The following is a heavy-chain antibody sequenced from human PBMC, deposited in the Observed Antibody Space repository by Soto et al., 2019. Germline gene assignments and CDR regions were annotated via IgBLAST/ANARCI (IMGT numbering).Heavy chain of an antibody. CDR1: GDTFNFYT. V-gene: IGHV1-69*02. CDR2: IIPMLGMS. J-gene: IGHJ4*02. D-gene: IGHD3-10*01. Sequence: QVQLVQSGAEVKTPGSSVKVSCTASGDTFNFYTLSWVRQAPGQGLEWMGRIIPMLGMSNYAQKFQGRATXXXDXXTRTAYMGLSSLRSEDTALYYCATNYGSGSAHFDNWGQGTLVTVSS. CDR3: ATNYGSGSAHFDN.